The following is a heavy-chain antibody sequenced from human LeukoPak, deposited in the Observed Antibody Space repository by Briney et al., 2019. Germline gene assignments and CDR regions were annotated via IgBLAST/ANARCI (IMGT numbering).Heavy chain of an antibody. Sequence: SETLSLTCTVSGGSISSSSYYWGWIRQPPGKGLEWIGSIYYSGSTYYNPSLKSRVTISVDTSKNQFSLKLSSVTAADTAVYYCARVGISGYYSYWGQGTLVTVSS. V-gene: IGHV4-39*01. CDR2: IYYSGST. D-gene: IGHD3-3*01. CDR1: GGSISSSSYY. CDR3: ARVGISGYYSY. J-gene: IGHJ4*02.